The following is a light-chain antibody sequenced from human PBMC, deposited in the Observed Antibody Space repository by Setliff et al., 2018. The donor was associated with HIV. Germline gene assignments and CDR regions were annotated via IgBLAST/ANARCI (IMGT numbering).Light chain of an antibody. CDR1: SSDVGGYNY. V-gene: IGLV2-14*01. CDR3: SSYTSSSTRV. CDR2: DVS. J-gene: IGLJ1*01. Sequence: QSALTQPASVSGSPGQSITISCTGTSSDVGGYNYVSWYQQHPGKAPKLTIYDVSKRPSGVSNRFSGSKSGNTASLTISGLQAEDEADYYCSSYTSSSTRVFGTGTKVTVL.